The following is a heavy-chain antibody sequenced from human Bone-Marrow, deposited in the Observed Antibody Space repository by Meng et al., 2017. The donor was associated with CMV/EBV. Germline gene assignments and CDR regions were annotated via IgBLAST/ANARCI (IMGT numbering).Heavy chain of an antibody. D-gene: IGHD3-22*01. J-gene: IGHJ3*02. V-gene: IGHV3-30*04. CDR3: ARISITMIDEHAFDI. CDR2: ISYDGSNK. Sequence: GESLKISCAASGFTFSSYAMHWVRQAPGKGLEWVAVISYDGSNKYYADSVKGRFTISRDNSKNTLYLQMNSLRAEDTAVYYCARISITMIDEHAFDICGQGTMVTVSS. CDR1: GFTFSSYA.